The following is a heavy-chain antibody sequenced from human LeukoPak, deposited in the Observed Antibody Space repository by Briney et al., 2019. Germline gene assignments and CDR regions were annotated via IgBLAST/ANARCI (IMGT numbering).Heavy chain of an antibody. CDR1: GFTFSTYE. CDR2: ISPGGSTI. V-gene: IGHV3-48*03. CDR3: AREVYDSSGYDYYRPAFDI. Sequence: PGGSLRLSCAASGFTFSTYEMSCVRQAPGEGLGWVSYISPGGSTIHYADAVKGRFSISRDNAKTSPYLQMNSLRAEDTAVYYCAREVYDSSGYDYYRPAFDIWGQGTMVTVSS. J-gene: IGHJ3*02. D-gene: IGHD3-22*01.